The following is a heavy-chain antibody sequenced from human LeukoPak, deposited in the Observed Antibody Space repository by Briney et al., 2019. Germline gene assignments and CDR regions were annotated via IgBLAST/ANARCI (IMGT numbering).Heavy chain of an antibody. CDR2: INPNSGGT. J-gene: IGHJ5*02. D-gene: IGHD2-2*01. V-gene: IGHV1-2*02. Sequence: ASVKVSCKASGYTFTSYGISWVRQAPGQGLEWMGWINPNSGGTNYAQKFQGRVTMTRDTSISTAYMELSRLRSDDTAVYYCARGYCSSTSCLKNWFDPWGQGTLVTVSS. CDR1: GYTFTSYG. CDR3: ARGYCSSTSCLKNWFDP.